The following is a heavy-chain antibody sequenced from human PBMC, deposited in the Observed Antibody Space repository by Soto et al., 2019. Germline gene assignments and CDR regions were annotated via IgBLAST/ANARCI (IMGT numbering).Heavy chain of an antibody. CDR1: GFSFSNNG. D-gene: IGHD6-6*01. J-gene: IGHJ4*02. V-gene: IGHV3-30*02. CDR3: RIGRVADSALDH. CDR2: MSYDGSDT. Sequence: GGSLRLSCVGSGFSFSNNGMHWVRQTPGKGLEWVAFMSYDGSDTFYADSVKGRFTISRDNTKNTLFLHMSNLRAEDTAMYYCRIGRVADSALDHWGQGTLVTVSS.